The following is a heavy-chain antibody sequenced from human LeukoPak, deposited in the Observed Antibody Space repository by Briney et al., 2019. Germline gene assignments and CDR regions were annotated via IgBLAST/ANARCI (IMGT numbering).Heavy chain of an antibody. Sequence: GESLKISCKGSGYSFTSYWIGWVRQMPGKGLEWRGIIYPGDSDTRYSPSFQGQVTISADKSISTAYLQWSSLKASDTAMYYCARLSYDSSGYALLGFDYWGQGTLVTVSS. J-gene: IGHJ4*02. CDR2: IYPGDSDT. CDR1: GYSFTSYW. CDR3: ARLSYDSSGYALLGFDY. V-gene: IGHV5-51*01. D-gene: IGHD3-22*01.